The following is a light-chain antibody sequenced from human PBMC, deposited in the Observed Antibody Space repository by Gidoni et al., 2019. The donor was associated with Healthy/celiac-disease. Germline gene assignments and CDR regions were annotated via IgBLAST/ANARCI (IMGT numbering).Light chain of an antibody. CDR2: KAS. J-gene: IGKJ2*01. CDR3: QQYNSYP. CDR1: QSISSW. Sequence: DIQMTQSPSTLSASVGDRVPITCRASQSISSWLAWYQRKPGKAPKLLIYKASSLESGVPSRFSGSGSGTEFTLTISSLQPDDFATYYCQQYNSYPFGQGTKLEIK. V-gene: IGKV1-5*03.